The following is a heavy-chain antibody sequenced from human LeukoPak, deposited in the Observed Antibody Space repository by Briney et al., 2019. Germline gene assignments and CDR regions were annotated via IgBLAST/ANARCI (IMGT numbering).Heavy chain of an antibody. CDR2: INQDGSEK. J-gene: IGHJ6*03. CDR1: GFTFSSYW. V-gene: IGHV3-7*01. D-gene: IGHD4-17*01. CDR3: AREDYGNYYYDYMDV. Sequence: GGSLRLSCAASGFTFSSYWMSWVRQAPGKGLEWVANINQDGSEKYYVDSVKGRFTISRDNAKNSLYLQMNSLRAEDTAVYYCAREDYGNYYYDYMDVWGKGTTVTVSS.